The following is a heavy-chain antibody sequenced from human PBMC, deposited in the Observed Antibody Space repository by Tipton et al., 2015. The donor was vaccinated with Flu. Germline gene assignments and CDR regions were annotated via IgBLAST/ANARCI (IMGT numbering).Heavy chain of an antibody. Sequence: TLSLTCTVSGGSISSYYWSWIQQPAGKGLEWIGRIYTSGSTNYNPSLKSRVTMSVDTSKNQFSLKLSSVTAADTAVYYCARDLWQQLDYNWFDPWGQGTLVTVSS. CDR2: IYTSGST. D-gene: IGHD6-13*01. CDR3: ARDLWQQLDYNWFDP. J-gene: IGHJ5*02. CDR1: GGSISSYY. V-gene: IGHV4-4*07.